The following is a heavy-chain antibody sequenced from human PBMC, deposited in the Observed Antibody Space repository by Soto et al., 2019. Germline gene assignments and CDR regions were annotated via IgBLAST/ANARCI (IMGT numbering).Heavy chain of an antibody. J-gene: IGHJ5*02. Sequence: EVQLVESGGDLVQPGGSLRLSCAASGFTFSNFWMSWVRQTPGRGLEWVANMNQDGSEKYYLDSVRGRFTISRDNAKKSLSLQINSLRAEDTAVDYCAKDASGGSVTWGPGTAVIVSS. V-gene: IGHV3-7*04. D-gene: IGHD1-26*01. CDR2: MNQDGSEK. CDR3: AKDASGGSVT. CDR1: GFTFSNFW.